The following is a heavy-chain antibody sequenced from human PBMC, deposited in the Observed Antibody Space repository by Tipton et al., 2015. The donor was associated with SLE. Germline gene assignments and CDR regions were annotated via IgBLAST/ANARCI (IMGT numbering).Heavy chain of an antibody. Sequence: GSLRLSCAASGLTFDDYAMHWVRQAPGKGLEWVSYISSSSSTIYYADSVKGRFTISRDNAKNSLYLQMNSLRAEDTAVYYCARVRITMIVVALAGAFDIWGQGTMVTVSS. CDR1: GLTFDDYA. J-gene: IGHJ3*02. D-gene: IGHD3-22*01. V-gene: IGHV3-48*01. CDR2: ISSSSSTI. CDR3: ARVRITMIVVALAGAFDI.